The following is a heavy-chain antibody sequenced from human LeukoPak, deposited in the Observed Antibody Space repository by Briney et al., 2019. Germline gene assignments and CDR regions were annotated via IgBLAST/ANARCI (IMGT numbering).Heavy chain of an antibody. J-gene: IGHJ4*02. CDR3: ARMSSSPRFDY. Sequence: SETLSLTCAVYGGSFSGYYWSWIRQPPGKGLEWIGEIQHSGSTNYNPSLKSRGTLSVDTSKKQFSLKLSSVTAADTAVYYCARMSSSPRFDYWGQGTLVTVSS. CDR2: IQHSGST. CDR1: GGSFSGYY. V-gene: IGHV4-34*01. D-gene: IGHD6-6*01.